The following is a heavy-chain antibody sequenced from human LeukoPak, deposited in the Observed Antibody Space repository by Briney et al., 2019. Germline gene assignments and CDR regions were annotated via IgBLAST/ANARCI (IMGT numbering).Heavy chain of an antibody. D-gene: IGHD1-26*01. Sequence: GASVKVSCKASGFTFTSSAMQWVRQARGQRLEWIGWIVVGSGNTNYAQKFQERVTITRDMSTSTAYMELSSLRSEDTAVYYCAAGGIVGAVFYYYYGMDVWAKGPRSPSP. J-gene: IGHJ6*02. V-gene: IGHV1-58*02. CDR2: IVVGSGNT. CDR3: AAGGIVGAVFYYYYGMDV. CDR1: GFTFTSSA.